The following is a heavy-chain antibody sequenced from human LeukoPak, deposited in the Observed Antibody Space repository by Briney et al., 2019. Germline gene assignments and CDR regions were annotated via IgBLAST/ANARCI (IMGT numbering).Heavy chain of an antibody. Sequence: ASVKISCKVSGYTFTDYYMHWVQQAPGKGLEWMGLVDPEDGETIHAEKFQGRVTITADTSTDTAYMELSSLRSEDTAVYYCATDSTGQRWLPDYWGQGTLVTVSS. V-gene: IGHV1-69-2*01. CDR2: VDPEDGET. CDR1: GYTFTDYY. CDR3: ATDSTGQRWLPDY. D-gene: IGHD5-24*01. J-gene: IGHJ4*02.